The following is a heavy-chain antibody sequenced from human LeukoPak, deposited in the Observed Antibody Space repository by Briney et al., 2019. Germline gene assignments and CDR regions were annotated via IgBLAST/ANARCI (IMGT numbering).Heavy chain of an antibody. CDR1: GGSFSGYY. CDR3: ARRGYSYGYDLYYFDY. J-gene: IGHJ4*02. CDR2: IYYSGST. D-gene: IGHD5-18*01. V-gene: IGHV4-59*08. Sequence: SETLSLTCAVYGGSFSGYYWSWIRQPPGKGLEWIGYIYYSGSTNYNPSLKSRVTISVDTSKNQFSLKLSSVTAADTAVYYCARRGYSYGYDLYYFDYWGQGTLVTVSS.